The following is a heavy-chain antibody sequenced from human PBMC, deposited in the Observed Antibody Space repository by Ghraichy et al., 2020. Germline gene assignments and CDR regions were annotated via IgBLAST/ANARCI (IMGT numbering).Heavy chain of an antibody. CDR2: ISYSGST. Sequence: SETLSLTCTVSGDSISSSGSYWGWVRQPPGKRLEWIGSISYSGSTYYKPSLKSRVTISIDTSKNQFSLKLSSVTAADTAVYYCAREYSSSPGYWGQGTLVTVSS. CDR3: AREYSSSPGY. V-gene: IGHV4-39*02. CDR1: GDSISSSGSY. J-gene: IGHJ4*02. D-gene: IGHD6-6*01.